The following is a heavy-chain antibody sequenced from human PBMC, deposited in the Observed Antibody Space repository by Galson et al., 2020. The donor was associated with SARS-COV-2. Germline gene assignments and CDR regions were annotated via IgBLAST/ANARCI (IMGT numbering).Heavy chain of an antibody. CDR2: ISYDGSNK. CDR3: ARGYGGNYYYGMDV. V-gene: IGHV3-30*04. Sequence: GESLKISCAASGFTFSSYAMHWVRQAPGKGLEWVAVISYDGSNKYYADSVKGRFTISRDNSKNTLYLQMNSLRAEDTAVYYCARGYGGNYYYGMDVWGQGTTVTVSS. CDR1: GFTFSSYA. D-gene: IGHD4-17*01. J-gene: IGHJ6*02.